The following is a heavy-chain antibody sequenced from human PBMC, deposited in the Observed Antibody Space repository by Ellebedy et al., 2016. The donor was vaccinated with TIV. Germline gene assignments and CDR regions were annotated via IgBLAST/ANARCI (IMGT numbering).Heavy chain of an antibody. CDR1: GYTFTGYY. Sequence: ASVKVSCXASGYTFTGYYMHWVRQAPGQGLEWMGWINPNSGGTNYAQKFQGRVTMTRDTSTSTVYMELSSLRSEDTAVYYCARDHRRYCSSTSCYPFNWFDPWGQGTLVTVSS. D-gene: IGHD2-2*01. J-gene: IGHJ5*02. CDR3: ARDHRRYCSSTSCYPFNWFDP. V-gene: IGHV1-2*02. CDR2: INPNSGGT.